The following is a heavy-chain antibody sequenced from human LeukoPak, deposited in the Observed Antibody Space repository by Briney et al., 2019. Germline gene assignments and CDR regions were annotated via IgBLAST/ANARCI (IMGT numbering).Heavy chain of an antibody. CDR1: GYTFTSYG. V-gene: IGHV1-18*01. J-gene: IGHJ6*02. Sequence: ASVKVSCKASGYTFTSYGISWVRQAPGQGLEWRGWISAYNGNTNYAQKLQGRVTMTTDTSTSTAYMELRSLRSDDTAVYYCARYYDFWSGYYHGMDVWGQGTTVTVSS. CDR2: ISAYNGNT. CDR3: ARYYDFWSGYYHGMDV. D-gene: IGHD3-3*01.